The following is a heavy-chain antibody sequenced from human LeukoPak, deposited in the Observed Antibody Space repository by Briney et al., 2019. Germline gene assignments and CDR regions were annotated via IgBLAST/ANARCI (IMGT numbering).Heavy chain of an antibody. Sequence: GASVKVSGKASGYTFTSYDINWVRQATGQGLEWMGWISAYNGNTNYAQKLQGRVTMTTDTSTSTAYMELRSLRSDDTAVYYCARDNSGWYLYYYYYYMDVWGKGTTVTISS. CDR2: ISAYNGNT. D-gene: IGHD6-19*01. CDR3: ARDNSGWYLYYYYYYMDV. CDR1: GYTFTSYD. J-gene: IGHJ6*03. V-gene: IGHV1-18*01.